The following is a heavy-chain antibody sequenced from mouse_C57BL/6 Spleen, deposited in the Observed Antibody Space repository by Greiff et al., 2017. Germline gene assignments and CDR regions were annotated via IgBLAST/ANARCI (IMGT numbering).Heavy chain of an antibody. CDR2: ISSGSSTI. CDR1: GFTFSDYG. J-gene: IGHJ2*01. CDR3: ATAVGDY. Sequence: EVKLVESGGGLVKPGGSLKLSCAASGFTFSDYGMHWVRQAPEKGLEWVAYISSGSSTIYYADTVKGRFTISRDNAKNTLFLQMTRLRSEDTAMYYCATAVGDYWGQGTTLTVSS. D-gene: IGHD1-1*01. V-gene: IGHV5-17*01.